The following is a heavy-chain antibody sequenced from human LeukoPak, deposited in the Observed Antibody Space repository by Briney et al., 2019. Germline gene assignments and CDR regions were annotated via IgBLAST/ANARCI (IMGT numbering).Heavy chain of an antibody. CDR3: ARGTYSPPYYYYYGMDV. D-gene: IGHD1-26*01. J-gene: IGHJ6*02. CDR2: ISAYNGNT. CDR1: GYTFTSYG. V-gene: IGHV1-18*01. Sequence: SVKVSCKASGYTFTSYGISWVRQAPGQGLEWMGWISAYNGNTNYAQKLQGRVTMTTDTSTSTAYMELRSLRSDDTAVYYCARGTYSPPYYYYYGMDVWGQGTTVTVSS.